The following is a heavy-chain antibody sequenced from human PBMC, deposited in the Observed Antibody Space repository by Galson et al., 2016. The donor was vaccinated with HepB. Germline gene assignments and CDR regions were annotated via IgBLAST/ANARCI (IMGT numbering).Heavy chain of an antibody. CDR3: ARDQTGYGDYAAY. CDR2: ISAYSGDT. V-gene: IGHV1-18*04. J-gene: IGHJ4*02. D-gene: IGHD4-17*01. CDR1: GYTFTDYG. Sequence: SVKVSCKASGYTFTDYGFSWVRQAPGQGPEWMGWISAYSGDTNYAPNFEGRVTISRDTSTTTTYLEVRSLRSDDTAIYYCARDQTGYGDYAAYWGQGTLVTISS.